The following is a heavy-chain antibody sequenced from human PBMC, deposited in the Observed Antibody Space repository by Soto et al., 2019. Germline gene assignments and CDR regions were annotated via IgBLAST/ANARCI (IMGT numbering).Heavy chain of an antibody. CDR3: TKYRRTDAEGYPFDY. CDR2: IHYSGSA. V-gene: IGHV4-59*01. D-gene: IGHD2-15*01. CDR1: VGSMGGSY. J-gene: IGHJ4*02. Sequence: TSATPSATVAASVGSMGGSYWSWIRVSPGKVLEWVGYIHYSGSANYNPSLKSRVTMSVDSAKNQFSLQLSSVTAADPAVYFCTKYRRTDAEGYPFDYWGKGALVT.